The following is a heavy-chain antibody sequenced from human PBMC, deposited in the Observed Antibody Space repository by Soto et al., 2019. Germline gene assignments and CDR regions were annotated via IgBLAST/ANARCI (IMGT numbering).Heavy chain of an antibody. CDR1: GFTFSSYG. V-gene: IGHV3-33*01. D-gene: IGHD6-19*01. CDR2: IWYDGSNK. CDR3: ARDCAGYSSGWYQRGGFDY. J-gene: IGHJ4*02. Sequence: QVQLVESGGGVVQPGRSLRLSCAASGFTFSSYGMHWVRQAPGKGLEWVAVIWYDGSNKYYADSVKDRFTTSRDNSKKPLYLQMNSLRAEDTAVYYCARDCAGYSSGWYQRGGFDYWGQGTLVTVSS.